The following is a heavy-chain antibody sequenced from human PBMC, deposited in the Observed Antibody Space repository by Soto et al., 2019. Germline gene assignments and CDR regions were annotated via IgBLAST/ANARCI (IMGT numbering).Heavy chain of an antibody. J-gene: IGHJ4*02. D-gene: IGHD3-16*01. CDR3: ARAWGRVFDY. CDR1: GGSLNIYH. V-gene: IGHV4-34*01. CDR2: INHRGNT. Sequence: SETLSLTCAVYGGSLNIYHWTWIRQSPGKGLDWIGEINHRGNTKYNPSLKSRVIISVDTSKNQFSLKLSSVTAADTAVYYCARAWGRVFDYWGQGTLVTVSS.